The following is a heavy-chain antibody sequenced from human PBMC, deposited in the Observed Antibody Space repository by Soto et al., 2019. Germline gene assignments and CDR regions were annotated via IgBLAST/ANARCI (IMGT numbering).Heavy chain of an antibody. CDR3: AKDGGREGYFGNWFDP. J-gene: IGHJ5*02. CDR1: GYTFTSCD. CDR2: MNPNNGNT. Sequence: GASVKVSCKDSGYTFTSCDINWVRQATGQEFEWMGWMNPNNGNTGYAQKFQGRVTMTRNTSISTAYMELSSLRSDDTAVYYCAKDGGREGYFGNWFDPWGQGTLVTVSS. V-gene: IGHV1-8*01. D-gene: IGHD2-15*01.